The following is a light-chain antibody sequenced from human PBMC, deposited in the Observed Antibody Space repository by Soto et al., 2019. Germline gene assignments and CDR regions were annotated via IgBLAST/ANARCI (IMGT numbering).Light chain of an antibody. CDR2: GVR. V-gene: IGLV2-14*01. J-gene: IGLJ1*01. Sequence: QSVLTQPTSVSGSPGQSITISCTGSSNDIGAYNYVSWYQQHPGKAPRLLIHGVRDRPSGVPSRFSASKSGLTASLTISGLQAEDEADYYCCSSGGSPTYVFGTGTKVTVL. CDR1: SNDIGAYNY. CDR3: CSSGGSPTYV.